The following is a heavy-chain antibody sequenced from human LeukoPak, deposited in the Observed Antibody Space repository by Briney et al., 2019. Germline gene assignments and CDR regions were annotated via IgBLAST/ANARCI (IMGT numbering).Heavy chain of an antibody. CDR1: GGSISGYY. Sequence: SETLSLTCTVSGGSISGYYWNWVRQPPGKGLEWIGYIYYSGSTKYNTSLKSRVTISVDTSKKQFSLKLSSVTAADTAVYCCARSTWRDAFDIWGQGTMVTISS. CDR3: ARSTWRDAFDI. J-gene: IGHJ3*02. D-gene: IGHD1-1*01. CDR2: IYYSGST. V-gene: IGHV4-59*08.